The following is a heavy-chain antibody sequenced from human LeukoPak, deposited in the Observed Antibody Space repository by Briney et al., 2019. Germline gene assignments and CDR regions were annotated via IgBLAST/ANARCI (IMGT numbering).Heavy chain of an antibody. CDR1: GFTVCNSW. Sequence: GGSLRLSCAAYGFTVCNSWMFWIRQAPGKGLMYVSEINNDGNRIRYVDSVKGRFTISRDGAKNTLFLQMNSLRDDDTAMYYCARGGLPGGFDYWGQGILVTVSS. V-gene: IGHV3-74*01. D-gene: IGHD7-27*01. CDR3: ARGGLPGGFDY. J-gene: IGHJ4*02. CDR2: INNDGNRI.